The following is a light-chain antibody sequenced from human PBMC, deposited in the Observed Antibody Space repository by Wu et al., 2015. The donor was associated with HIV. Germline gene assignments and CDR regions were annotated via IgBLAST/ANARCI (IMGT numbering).Light chain of an antibody. V-gene: IGKV1-NL1*01. J-gene: IGKJ4*01. CDR2: GAS. Sequence: IVMTQSPSSLSASVGDRVTITCRATQGFSTSLAWYQQKPGKAPKLLVSGASQLERGVPSRFIGSKSGTDFTLTITTLQPEDFATYYCQQYYDSPLTFGGGTKVEIK. CDR1: QGFSTS. CDR3: QQYYDSPLT.